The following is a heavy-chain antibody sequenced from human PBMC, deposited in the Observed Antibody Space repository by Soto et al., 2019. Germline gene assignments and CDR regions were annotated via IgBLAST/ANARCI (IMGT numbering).Heavy chain of an antibody. D-gene: IGHD5-18*01. V-gene: IGHV4-39*01. CDR3: ARHRYSYGGYYYYGMDV. CDR1: GGSISSGDYY. CDR2: IYYSGST. J-gene: IGHJ6*02. Sequence: PSETLSLTCTVSGGSISSGDYYWGWIRQPPGKGLEWIGSIYYSGSTYYNPSLKSRVTISVDTSKNQFSLKLSSVTAADTAVYYCARHRYSYGGYYYYGMDVWGQGTTVTVSS.